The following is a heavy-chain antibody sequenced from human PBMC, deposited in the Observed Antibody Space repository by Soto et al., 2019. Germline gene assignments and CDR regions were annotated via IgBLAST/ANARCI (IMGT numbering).Heavy chain of an antibody. J-gene: IGHJ6*03. V-gene: IGHV1-18*01. Sequence: QVQLVQSGAEVKKPGASVKVSCKASGYTFTSYGISWVRQAPGQGLEWMGWISAYNGNTNYAQKLQGRVTMTTDTSTSTAYMELRSLRSDDTAMYYCARVPMLWFGELSSYYYMDVWGKGTTVTVSS. CDR2: ISAYNGNT. CDR3: ARVPMLWFGELSSYYYMDV. CDR1: GYTFTSYG. D-gene: IGHD3-10*01.